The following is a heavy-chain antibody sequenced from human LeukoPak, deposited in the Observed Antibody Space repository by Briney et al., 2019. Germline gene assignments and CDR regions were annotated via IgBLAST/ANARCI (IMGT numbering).Heavy chain of an antibody. J-gene: IGHJ4*02. Sequence: PGGSLRLSCAASGFTFSTYWMHWVRQVPGKGLGWVSRVNREGTTSAYADSVKGRFTISRDNDKNTLYLQMNSLRVEDTAVYYCARDVDWILFDYWGQGTLVTVSS. CDR2: VNREGTTS. V-gene: IGHV3-74*01. CDR1: GFTFSTYW. CDR3: ARDVDWILFDY. D-gene: IGHD3-9*01.